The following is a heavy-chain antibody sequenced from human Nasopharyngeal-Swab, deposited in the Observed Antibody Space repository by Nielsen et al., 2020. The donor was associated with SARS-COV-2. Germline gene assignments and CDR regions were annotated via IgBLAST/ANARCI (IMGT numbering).Heavy chain of an antibody. CDR1: GYTFTSYG. CDR3: ARIPAASSWHLYYYNYYMDV. Sequence: ASVKVSCKASGYTFTSYGISWVRQAPGQGLEWMGWISAYNGNTNYAQKLQGRVTMTTDTSTSTAYMKLRSLRSDDTAVYYCARIPAASSWHLYYYNYYMDVWGKGTTVTVSS. D-gene: IGHD6-13*01. CDR2: ISAYNGNT. J-gene: IGHJ6*03. V-gene: IGHV1-18*04.